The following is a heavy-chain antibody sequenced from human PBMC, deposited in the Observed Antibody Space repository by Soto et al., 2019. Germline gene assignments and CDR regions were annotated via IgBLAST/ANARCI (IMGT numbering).Heavy chain of an antibody. Sequence: QVQLVQSGAEVKKPGASVKVSCKASGYTFTSYGISWVRQAPGQGLEWMGWISAYNGHTNYAQKLQGRVTMTTDAHTSTDYMELRGMRADDTAVYYCAIDWPGCMGAFDILGQGTIVTVSS. D-gene: IGHD2-8*01. CDR2: ISAYNGHT. V-gene: IGHV1-18*01. J-gene: IGHJ3*02. CDR3: AIDWPGCMGAFDI. CDR1: GYTFTSYG.